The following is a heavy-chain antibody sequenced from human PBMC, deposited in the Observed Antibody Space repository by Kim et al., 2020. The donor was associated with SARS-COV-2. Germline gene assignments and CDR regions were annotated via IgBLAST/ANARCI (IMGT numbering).Heavy chain of an antibody. CDR3: ARGIGHGTWAAWDY. J-gene: IGHJ4*02. CDR1: GFTLNNYD. D-gene: IGHD6-13*01. CDR2: IGTAGDT. Sequence: GGSLRLSCAASGFTLNNYDMHWVREVPGRGLEWVSSIGTAGDTSYSGSVRGRFTVSREYDNNSLYLEMTNLRAGDTAEYYCARGIGHGTWAAWDYLGQGTRV. V-gene: IGHV3-13*04.